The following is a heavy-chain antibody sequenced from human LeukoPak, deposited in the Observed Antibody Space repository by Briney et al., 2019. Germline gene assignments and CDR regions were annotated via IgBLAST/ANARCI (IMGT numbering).Heavy chain of an antibody. J-gene: IGHJ4*02. D-gene: IGHD2-2*01. V-gene: IGHV1-69*04. Sequence: GASVKVSCKASGGTFSSYDITWVRQAPGQGLEWMGRIIPILGIVNSAQKFQGRVTITADKSTSTVYMAVSSLRSEDTAVYYCARTGDFVVPAAHFDYWGQGTLVTVSS. CDR2: IIPILGIV. CDR1: GGTFSSYD. CDR3: ARTGDFVVPAAHFDY.